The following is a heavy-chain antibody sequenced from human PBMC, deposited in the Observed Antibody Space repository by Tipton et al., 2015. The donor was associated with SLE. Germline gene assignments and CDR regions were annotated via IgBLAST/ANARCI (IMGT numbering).Heavy chain of an antibody. V-gene: IGHV3-23*01. Sequence: GSLRLSCAASGFTFSNFAMTWVRQAPGKGLEWVSTITDSGGTTHYAHSVEGRFTISRDNSKNTLSLQMNSLRAEDTALYYCARYAGYCSGGVCAAGYNGLDVWGQGTTVTVSS. CDR3: ARYAGYCSGGVCAAGYNGLDV. CDR2: ITDSGGTT. CDR1: GFTFSNFA. D-gene: IGHD2-8*02. J-gene: IGHJ6*02.